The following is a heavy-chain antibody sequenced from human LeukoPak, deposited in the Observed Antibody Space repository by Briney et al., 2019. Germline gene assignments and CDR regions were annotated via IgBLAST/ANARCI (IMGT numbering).Heavy chain of an antibody. V-gene: IGHV4-34*01. CDR3: ARVMWLRWLYYFDY. Sequence: SETLSLTCAVYGGSFSGYYWSWIRQPPGKGLEWIGEINHSGSTNYNPSLKSRVTISVDTSKNQFSLKLSSVTAADTAVYYCARVMWLRWLYYFDYWGQGTLVTVSS. CDR2: INHSGST. CDR1: GGSFSGYY. D-gene: IGHD5-12*01. J-gene: IGHJ4*02.